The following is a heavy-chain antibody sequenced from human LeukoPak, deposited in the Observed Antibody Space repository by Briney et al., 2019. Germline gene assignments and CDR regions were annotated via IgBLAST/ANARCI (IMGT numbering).Heavy chain of an antibody. CDR3: ARGRGTVTFSLTSYYFDY. Sequence: SETLSLTCAVYGGSFSGYYWSWIRQPPGKGLEWIGEIIHSGSTNYNPSLKSRVTISVDTSKNQFSLKLSSVTAADTAVYYCARGRGTVTFSLTSYYFDYWGQGTLVTVSS. D-gene: IGHD4-17*01. CDR2: IIHSGST. J-gene: IGHJ4*02. V-gene: IGHV4-34*01. CDR1: GGSFSGYY.